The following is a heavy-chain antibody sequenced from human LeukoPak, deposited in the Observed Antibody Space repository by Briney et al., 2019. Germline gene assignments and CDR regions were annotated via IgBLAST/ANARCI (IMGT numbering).Heavy chain of an antibody. CDR1: GFSVSSTY. V-gene: IGHV3-66*01. CDR2: IYSADST. D-gene: IGHD2/OR15-2a*01. CDR3: ASVLWNNNAEYFHY. Sequence: GGSLRLSCAASGFSVSSTYMAWVRQTPKKGLEWVSIIYSADSTHYADSVKGRFTISRDNSKNVLYLQLDSLRAEDTAIYYCASVLWNNNAEYFHYWGQGTLVTVSS. J-gene: IGHJ1*01.